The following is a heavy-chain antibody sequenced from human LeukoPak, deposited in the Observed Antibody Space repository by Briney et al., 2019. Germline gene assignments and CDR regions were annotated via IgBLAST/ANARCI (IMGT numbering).Heavy chain of an antibody. D-gene: IGHD5-12*01. CDR2: IYTSGST. J-gene: IGHJ4*02. CDR1: GDSISSYY. V-gene: IGHV4-4*07. CDR3: ARGGYSGYDPYYFDH. Sequence: PSETLSLTCTVSGDSISSYYWSWIRQPAGQGLEWIGRIYTSGSTNYNPSLSSRVTMSIDTSKNQFSLKLSSVTAADTAVYYCARGGYSGYDPYYFDHWGQGTLVTVSS.